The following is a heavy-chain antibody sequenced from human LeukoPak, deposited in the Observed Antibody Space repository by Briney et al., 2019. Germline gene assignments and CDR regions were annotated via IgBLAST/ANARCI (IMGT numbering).Heavy chain of an antibody. CDR3: ATETIGRHYDY. D-gene: IGHD1-14*01. J-gene: IGHJ4*02. Sequence: RSGGSRRLSCAASGFTFSSCGFNWVRQAPGKGLEWVSSIGPTGTDRYYADSVRGRFTISRDNAKNSMYLQMDSLRDEDTAVYYCATETIGRHYDYRGQGTLLTVSS. CDR2: IGPTGTDR. V-gene: IGHV3-21*01. CDR1: GFTFSSCG.